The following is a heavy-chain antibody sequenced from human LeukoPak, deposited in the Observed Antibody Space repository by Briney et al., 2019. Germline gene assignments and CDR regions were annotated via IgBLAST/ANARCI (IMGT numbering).Heavy chain of an antibody. V-gene: IGHV4-39*01. Sequence: PSETLSLTCTVSGGSISSSSYYWGWIRQPPGQGLEWIGSIYYSGSTYYNPSRKSRVPIYVDTSKNQSPLKLSSVPAADTAVYYCASLGYYDFWSGYYALFDYWGQGTLVTVSS. CDR3: ASLGYYDFWSGYYALFDY. CDR2: IYYSGST. CDR1: GGSISSSSYY. D-gene: IGHD3-3*01. J-gene: IGHJ4*02.